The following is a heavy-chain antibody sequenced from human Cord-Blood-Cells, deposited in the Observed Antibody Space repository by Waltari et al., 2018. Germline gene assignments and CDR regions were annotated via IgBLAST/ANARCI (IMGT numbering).Heavy chain of an antibody. Sequence: QVQLQESGPGLVKPSETLSLTCTVSGCSVSSGSYSWSWTRQPPGKGLEWIGYIYYSGSTNYNPSLKSRVTISVDTSKNQFSLKLSSVTAADTAVYYCARDLIAAAGLVSDGMDVWGQGTTVTVSS. CDR3: ARDLIAAAGLVSDGMDV. V-gene: IGHV4-61*01. D-gene: IGHD6-13*01. CDR2: IYYSGST. J-gene: IGHJ6*02. CDR1: GCSVSSGSYS.